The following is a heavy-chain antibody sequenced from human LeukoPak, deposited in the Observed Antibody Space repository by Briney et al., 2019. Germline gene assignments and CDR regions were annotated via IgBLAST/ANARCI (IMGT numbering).Heavy chain of an antibody. CDR3: AKDRGELLYY. J-gene: IGHJ4*02. CDR2: IRYDGSNK. V-gene: IGHV3-30*02. Sequence: PGGSLRLSCAASGFTFSSYGMRWVRQAPGKGLEWVAFIRYDGSNKYYADSVKGRFTISRDNSKNTLYLQMNSLRAEDTAVYYCAKDRGELLYYWGQGTLVTVSS. D-gene: IGHD1-26*01. CDR1: GFTFSSYG.